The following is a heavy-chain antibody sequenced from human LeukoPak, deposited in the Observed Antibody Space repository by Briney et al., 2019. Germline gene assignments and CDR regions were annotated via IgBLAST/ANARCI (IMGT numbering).Heavy chain of an antibody. CDR2: IDPSDSHI. CDR3: ARNIYGMDV. J-gene: IGHJ6*04. CDR1: GYRFTHYW. V-gene: IGHV5-10-1*01. Sequence: GESLKISCQASGYRFTHYWITWVRQMPGKGLEWMGKIDPSDSHINYSPSFQGHVTISVDKSISTGYLQWSSLKASDTAMYYCARNIYGMDVWGKGTTVIVSS.